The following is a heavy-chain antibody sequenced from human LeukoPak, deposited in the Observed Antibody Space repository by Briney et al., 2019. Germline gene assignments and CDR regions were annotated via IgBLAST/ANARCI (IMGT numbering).Heavy chain of an antibody. J-gene: IGHJ6*03. CDR1: GGTFSSYA. V-gene: IGHV1-69*05. CDR2: IIPIFGTA. CDR3: ARSVSGSYYNHYYYYYMDV. D-gene: IGHD3-10*01. Sequence: SVKVSCTASGGTFSSYAISWVRQAPGQGLEWMGGIIPIFGTANYAQKFQGRVTITTDESTSTAYMELSSLRSEDTAVYSCARSVSGSYYNHYYYYYMDVWGKGTTVTVSS.